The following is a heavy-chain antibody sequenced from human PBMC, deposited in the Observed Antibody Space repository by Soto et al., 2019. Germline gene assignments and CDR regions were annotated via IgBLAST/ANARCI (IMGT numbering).Heavy chain of an antibody. D-gene: IGHD1-26*01. CDR3: AVARWEGAFDI. CDR1: GGTFSSYT. J-gene: IGHJ3*02. Sequence: QVQLVQSGAEVKKPGSSVKVSCKASGGTFSSYTISWVRQAPGQGLEWMGRIIPILGIANYAQKFQGRVTITADKSTSTAYMELSSLRSEDTDVYYCAVARWEGAFDIWGQGTMVTVSS. V-gene: IGHV1-69*02. CDR2: IIPILGIA.